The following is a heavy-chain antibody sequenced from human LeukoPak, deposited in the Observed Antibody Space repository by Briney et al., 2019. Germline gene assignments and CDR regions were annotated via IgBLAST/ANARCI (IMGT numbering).Heavy chain of an antibody. V-gene: IGHV1-2*02. J-gene: IGHJ4*02. CDR2: INPNNGGT. CDR1: GYTFSGYY. CDR3: ARVAHNYDLLTGYYPYLDYFDF. D-gene: IGHD3-9*01. Sequence: ASVKVSCKASGYTFSGYYMHWVRQAPGQGLEWMGWINPNNGGTYYAQKFQGRVTMTRDTSISTAYMELSRLRSDDTAVFYCARVAHNYDLLTGYYPYLDYFDFWGQGTLVTVSS.